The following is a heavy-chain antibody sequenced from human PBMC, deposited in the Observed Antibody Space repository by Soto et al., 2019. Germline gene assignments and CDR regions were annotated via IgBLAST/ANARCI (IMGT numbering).Heavy chain of an antibody. CDR1: GYTFTSYG. Sequence: ASVKVSCKASGYTFTSYGISWVRQAPGQGLEWMGWISAYNGNTNYAQKLQGRVTMTTDTSTSTAYMELRSLRSDDTAVYYCARVRASTGYYYYYYGMDVWGQGTTVTVSS. V-gene: IGHV1-18*04. D-gene: IGHD4-4*01. J-gene: IGHJ6*02. CDR2: ISAYNGNT. CDR3: ARVRASTGYYYYYYGMDV.